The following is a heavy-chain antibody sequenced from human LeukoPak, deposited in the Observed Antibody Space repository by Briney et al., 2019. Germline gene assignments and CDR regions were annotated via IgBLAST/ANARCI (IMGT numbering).Heavy chain of an antibody. D-gene: IGHD3-10*01. CDR2: IYYSGST. J-gene: IGHJ4*02. CDR1: GGSISSSSYY. CDR3: ARHRGDWAMVRGVFAY. Sequence: SETLSLTCTVSGGSISSSSYYWGWIRQPPGKGLEWIGSIYYSGSTYYNPSLKSRVTISVDKSKNQFSLKLSSVTAPETVVYYCARHRGDWAMVRGVFAYWGQATLATVSS. V-gene: IGHV4-39*01.